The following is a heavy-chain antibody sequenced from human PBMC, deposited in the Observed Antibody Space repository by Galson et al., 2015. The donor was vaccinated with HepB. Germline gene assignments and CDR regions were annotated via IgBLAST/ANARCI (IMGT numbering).Heavy chain of an antibody. CDR3: ARDVGGSYCLNY. CDR1: GYTFTGYY. V-gene: IGHV1-2*02. D-gene: IGHD1-26*01. J-gene: IGHJ4*02. CDR2: INPNSGGT. Sequence: SVKVSCKASGYTFTGYYMHWVRQAPGQGLEWMGWINPNSGGTNYAQKFQGRVTMTRDTSISTAYMELSRLRSDDTAVYYCARDVGGSYCLNYWGQGTLVTVSS.